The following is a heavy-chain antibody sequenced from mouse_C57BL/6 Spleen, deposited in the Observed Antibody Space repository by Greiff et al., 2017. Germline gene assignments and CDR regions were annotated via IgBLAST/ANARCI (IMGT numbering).Heavy chain of an antibody. V-gene: IGHV1-53*01. CDR1: GYTFTSYW. J-gene: IGHJ1*03. Sequence: QVQLKQPGTELVKPGASVKLSCKAYGYTFTSYWMHWVKQRPGQGLEWIGNINPSNGGTNYNEKFKSKATLTVDKSSSTAYMQLSSLTSEDSAVYYCAREPEYGNYDFDVWGTGTTVTVSS. CDR3: AREPEYGNYDFDV. D-gene: IGHD2-1*01. CDR2: INPSNGGT.